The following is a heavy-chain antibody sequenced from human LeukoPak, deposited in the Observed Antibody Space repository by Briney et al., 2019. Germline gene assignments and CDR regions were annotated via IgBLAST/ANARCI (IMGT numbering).Heavy chain of an antibody. V-gene: IGHV3-23*01. D-gene: IGHD2-21*01. CDR1: GFPFSSHG. CDR2: ISDSGGST. Sequence: QSGGSLRLSCAASGFPFSSHGMSWVRQAPGKGLEWVSAISDSGGSTYYADSVKGRFTISRDDSKNTLYLQLNSLRAEDTAVYYCAKGGVMGSYYFDYWGQGTLVTVSS. J-gene: IGHJ4*02. CDR3: AKGGVMGSYYFDY.